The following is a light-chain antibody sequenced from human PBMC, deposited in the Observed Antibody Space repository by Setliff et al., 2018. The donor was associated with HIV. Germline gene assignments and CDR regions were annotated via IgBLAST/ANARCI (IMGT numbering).Light chain of an antibody. CDR3: AAWDDSLSASV. J-gene: IGLJ1*01. V-gene: IGLV1-44*01. Sequence: QSALTQPPSASGTPGQKVTISCSGSSSNIGSNTVNWYQQLPGTAPKLLIYSSNVRPSRVPDRFSGSKSGTSASLAISGLQAEDEADYYCAAWDDSLSASVFGAGTKVTVL. CDR1: SSNIGSNT. CDR2: SSN.